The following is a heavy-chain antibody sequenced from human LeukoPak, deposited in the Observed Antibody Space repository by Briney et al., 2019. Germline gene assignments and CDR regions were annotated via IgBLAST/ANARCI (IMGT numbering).Heavy chain of an antibody. J-gene: IGHJ4*02. V-gene: IGHV1-24*01. CDR3: ATYYYGSGSYYDY. D-gene: IGHD3-10*01. CDR1: GYTLTELS. Sequence: ASVKVSCKVSGYTLTELSMHWVRQAPGRGLEWMGGFDPEDGETIYAQKFQGRVTMTEDTSTDAAYMELSSLRSEDTAVYYCATYYYGSGSYYDYWGQGTLVTVSS. CDR2: FDPEDGET.